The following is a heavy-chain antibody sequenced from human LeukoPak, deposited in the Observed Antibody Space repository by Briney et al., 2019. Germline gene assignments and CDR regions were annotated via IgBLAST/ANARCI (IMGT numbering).Heavy chain of an antibody. CDR1: GFTVSISY. CDR2: IYSGVNT. J-gene: IGHJ3*01. V-gene: IGHV3-66*01. CDR3: ARTYYYYGSSGYVDAFDV. D-gene: IGHD3-22*01. Sequence: PGGSLRLSCAVSGFTVSISYMSWVRQAPGKGLEWVSFIYSGVNTYYADSVKGRFTIPRDNSKNTLYLQMKSLRAEDTAVYYCARTYYYYGSSGYVDAFDVWGQGTMVTVSS.